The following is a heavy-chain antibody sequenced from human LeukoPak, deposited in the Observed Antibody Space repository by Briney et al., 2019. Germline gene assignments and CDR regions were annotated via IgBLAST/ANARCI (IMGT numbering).Heavy chain of an antibody. CDR1: GYTFTSYA. CDR3: ASKPRGESRPFDY. CDR2: INAGNGNT. J-gene: IGHJ4*02. Sequence: GASVKVSCKASGYTFTSYAMHWVRQAPGQRLEWMGWINAGNGNTKYSQKFQGRVTITRDTSASTGYMEMSSLISEDTAVYYCASKPRGESRPFDYWGQGTLVTVSS. D-gene: IGHD3-16*01. V-gene: IGHV1-3*01.